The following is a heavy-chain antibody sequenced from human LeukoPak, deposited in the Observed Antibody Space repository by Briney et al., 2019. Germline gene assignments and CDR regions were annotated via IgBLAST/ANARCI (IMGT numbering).Heavy chain of an antibody. Sequence: PGGSLRLSCAASGFTFGDYGMSWVRQAPGKGLEWVSGINWNGGSTGYADSVKGRFTISRDNAKNSLYLQMNSLRAEDTALYYCARDLAAVVTPGYDYWGQGTLVTVSS. D-gene: IGHD4-23*01. CDR3: ARDLAAVVTPGYDY. CDR2: INWNGGST. V-gene: IGHV3-20*04. J-gene: IGHJ4*02. CDR1: GFTFGDYG.